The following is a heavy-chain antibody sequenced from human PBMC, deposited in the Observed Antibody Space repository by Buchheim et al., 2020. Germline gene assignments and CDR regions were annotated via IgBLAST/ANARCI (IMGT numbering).Heavy chain of an antibody. CDR2: ISYDGSSE. V-gene: IGHV3-30*04. CDR1: GFTFSSNA. Sequence: QVQLVESGGGVVQPGRSLRLPCAASGFTFSSNAMHWVRQAPGKGLEWVAVISYDGSSEYYADPVKGRFIVSRHNPKNTLSPQMNSLRAEDTAVYYCARDYGEVVPAAQKWGGRYYYCYYCMDVWGQGTT. D-gene: IGHD2-2*01. J-gene: IGHJ6*02. CDR3: ARDYGEVVPAAQKWGGRYYYCYYCMDV.